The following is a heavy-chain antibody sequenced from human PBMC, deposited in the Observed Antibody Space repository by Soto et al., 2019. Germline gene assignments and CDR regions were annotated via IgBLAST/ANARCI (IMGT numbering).Heavy chain of an antibody. CDR2: FDPDEAET. Sequence: QVQLVQSGAEVKKPGASVKVSCKVSGYTLNEVAMHWVRQAPGKGLEWLGGFDPDEAETIFAQHFQGRVTMTEDTSTDTVYMELSSLRSEDTGLNFCTTYHGDYNFDHWSQRTEVTVSS. CDR3: TTYHGDYNFDH. CDR1: GYTLNEVA. V-gene: IGHV1-24*01. D-gene: IGHD4-17*01. J-gene: IGHJ5*02.